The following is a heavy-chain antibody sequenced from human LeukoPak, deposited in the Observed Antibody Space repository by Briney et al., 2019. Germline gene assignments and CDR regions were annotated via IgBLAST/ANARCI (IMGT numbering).Heavy chain of an antibody. CDR1: GYTFTSYY. J-gene: IGHJ5*02. V-gene: IGHV1-46*01. CDR3: ARDGGLDYDFWTRNWFDP. CDR2: INPSGGST. Sequence: ASVRDSCKASGYTFTSYYMHWVRQAPGQGLEWMGRINPSGGSTSYAQKFQGRVTMTRDTSTRTVYMELSSLRSEDTAVYYCARDGGLDYDFWTRNWFDPWGQGTLVTVSS. D-gene: IGHD3-3*01.